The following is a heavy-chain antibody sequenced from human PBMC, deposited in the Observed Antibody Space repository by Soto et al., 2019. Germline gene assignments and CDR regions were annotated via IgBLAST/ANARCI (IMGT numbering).Heavy chain of an antibody. CDR2: IKYDGSEK. V-gene: IGHV3-7*01. CDR3: AREPEGLDY. J-gene: IGHJ4*02. Sequence: GGSLRLSCAASGFTFSSYAMSWVRQAPGKGLEWVANIKYDGSEKYYVDSVKGRFTISRDNAKNSLSLQMNSLRAEDTAVYYCAREPEGLDYWGPGTLVTVSS. CDR1: GFTFSSYA.